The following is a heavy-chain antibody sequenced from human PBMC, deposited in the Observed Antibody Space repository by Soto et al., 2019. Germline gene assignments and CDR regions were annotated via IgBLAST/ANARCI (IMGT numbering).Heavy chain of an antibody. D-gene: IGHD2-2*01. V-gene: IGHV1-8*02. CDR2: MNPNSGNT. J-gene: IGHJ6*03. CDR3: ARSEDTGRYQRGYYYYMDV. CDR1: GYTFSSYY. Sequence: GASVKVSCKASGYTFSSYYIHWVRQATGQGLEWMGLMNPNSGNTGYAQKFQGRVTMTRNTSISTAYMELSSLRSEDTAVYYCARSEDTGRYQRGYYYYMDVWGKGTTVTVSS.